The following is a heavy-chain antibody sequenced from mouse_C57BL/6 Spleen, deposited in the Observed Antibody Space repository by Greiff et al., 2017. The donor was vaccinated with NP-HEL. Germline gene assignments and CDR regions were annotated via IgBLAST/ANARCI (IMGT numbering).Heavy chain of an antibody. J-gene: IGHJ4*01. CDR3: ARSTAQATFLYYAMDY. V-gene: IGHV1-64*01. Sequence: VKLQQPGAELVKPGASVKLSCKASGYTFTSYWMHWVKQRPGQGLEWIGMIHPNSGSTNYNEKFKSKATLTVDKSSSTAYMQLSSLTSEDSAVYYGARSTAQATFLYYAMDYWGQGTSVTVSS. CDR1: GYTFTSYW. D-gene: IGHD3-2*02. CDR2: IHPNSGST.